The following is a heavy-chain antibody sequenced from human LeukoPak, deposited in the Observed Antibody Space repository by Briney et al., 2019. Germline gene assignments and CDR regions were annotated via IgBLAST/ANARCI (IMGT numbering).Heavy chain of an antibody. D-gene: IGHD3-3*01. J-gene: IGHJ4*02. V-gene: IGHV3-23*01. CDR1: GFTFSSYA. CDR3: AKDADDFWSGLGQTFIDY. Sequence: GGSLRLSCAASGFTFSSYAMSWVRQAPGKGLEGVSAISGSGGSTYYADSVKGRFTISRDNSKNTLYLQMNSLRAEDTAVYHCAKDADDFWSGLGQTFIDYWGQGTLVSVSS. CDR2: ISGSGGST.